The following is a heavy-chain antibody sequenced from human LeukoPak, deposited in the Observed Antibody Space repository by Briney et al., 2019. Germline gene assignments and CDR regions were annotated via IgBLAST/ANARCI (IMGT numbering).Heavy chain of an antibody. CDR1: GGSISSYY. V-gene: IGHV4-59*01. J-gene: IGHJ5*02. Sequence: SETPSLTCTVSGGSISSYYWSWIRQPPGKGLEWIGYIYYSGSTNYNPSLKSRVTISVDTSKNQFSLKLSSVTAADTAVYYCARETAAAGTDWFDPWGQGTLVTVSS. D-gene: IGHD6-13*01. CDR3: ARETAAAGTDWFDP. CDR2: IYYSGST.